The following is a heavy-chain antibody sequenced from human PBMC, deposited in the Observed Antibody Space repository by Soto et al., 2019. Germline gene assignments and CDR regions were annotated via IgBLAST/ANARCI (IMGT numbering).Heavy chain of an antibody. J-gene: IGHJ4*02. V-gene: IGHV4-30-2*01. Sequence: NPSETLSLTCAVSGGSISSGGYSWSWIRQPPGKGLEWIGYIYHSGSTYYNPSLKSRVTISVDRSKNQFSLKLSSVSAADTAVYYCARVIFYYDSSGYYGGVYFDYWGQGTLVTVSS. D-gene: IGHD3-22*01. CDR3: ARVIFYYDSSGYYGGVYFDY. CDR2: IYHSGST. CDR1: GGSISSGGYS.